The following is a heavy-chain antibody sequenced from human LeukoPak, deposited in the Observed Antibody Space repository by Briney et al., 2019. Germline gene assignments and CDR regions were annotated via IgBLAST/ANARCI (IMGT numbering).Heavy chain of an antibody. Sequence: SETLSPTCTVSGGSISSYYWSWIRLPPGKGLEWIGYLSKSGNTNYSPSLKSRVTIFGDTSKNQFFLKLSSVAAADTAVYYCARARYVNSFYAFDIWGQGTLVTVSS. CDR1: GGSISSYY. J-gene: IGHJ3*02. CDR3: ARARYVNSFYAFDI. D-gene: IGHD3-9*01. CDR2: LSKSGNT. V-gene: IGHV4-59*01.